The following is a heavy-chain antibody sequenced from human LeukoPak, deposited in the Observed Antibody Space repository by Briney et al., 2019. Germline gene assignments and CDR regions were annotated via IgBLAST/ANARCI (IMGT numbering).Heavy chain of an antibody. V-gene: IGHV3-48*02. J-gene: IGHJ4*02. Sequence: GGSLRLSCALPGFTFSIYSVNWFRQAPGKGLECVSFISSGGGTPYYADSAKGRFNISRDNGENSLYLQMNSLRDEDTAVYYCARVAETQLWLRSAFDYWGQGTLVTVSS. CDR3: ARVAETQLWLRSAFDY. CDR1: GFTFSIYS. D-gene: IGHD5-18*01. CDR2: ISSGGGTP.